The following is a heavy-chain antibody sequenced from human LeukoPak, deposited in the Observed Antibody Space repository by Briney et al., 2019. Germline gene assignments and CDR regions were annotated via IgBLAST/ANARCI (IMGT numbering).Heavy chain of an antibody. CDR2: ISYDGSNK. CDR3: ARGGSSGWDFDY. CDR1: GFTFSNYG. D-gene: IGHD6-19*01. Sequence: GSLRLSCAASGFTFSNYGMHWVRQAPGKGLEWVAVISYDGSNKYYADSVKGRFTISRDNSKNTLYLQMNSLRAEDTAVYYCARGGSSGWDFDYWGQGTLVTVSS. V-gene: IGHV3-30*03. J-gene: IGHJ4*02.